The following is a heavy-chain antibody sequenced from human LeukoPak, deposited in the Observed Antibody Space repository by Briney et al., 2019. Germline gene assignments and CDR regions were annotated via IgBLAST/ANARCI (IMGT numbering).Heavy chain of an antibody. CDR3: ARRRYYDGSGYLE. Sequence: SETLSLTCSVSVDSLSRSDSYWDWIRQPPGKGLEWIGTIYYSGRTYYSPSLNSRATMSVDPSNNQFSLNLRSVAAPNTAVYYCARRRYYDGSGYLEWGQGTLLSVSS. V-gene: IGHV4-39*01. CDR2: IYYSGRT. D-gene: IGHD3-22*01. J-gene: IGHJ1*01. CDR1: VDSLSRSDSY.